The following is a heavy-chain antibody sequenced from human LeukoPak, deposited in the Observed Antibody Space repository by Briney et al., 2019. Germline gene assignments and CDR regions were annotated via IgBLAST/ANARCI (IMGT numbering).Heavy chain of an antibody. J-gene: IGHJ4*02. CDR1: GFTFSNYN. CDR3: AREEEWYASGTYYKGFDS. Sequence: GGSLRLSCAASGFTFSNYNMNWVRQAQGQGLEWVSCISTRSTYIYYADSVKGRFTISRDNAKNSLYLQMNSLRADDTAVYYCAREEEWYASGTYYKGFDSWGQGTLVTVSS. D-gene: IGHD3-10*01. V-gene: IGHV3-21*01. CDR2: ISTRSTYI.